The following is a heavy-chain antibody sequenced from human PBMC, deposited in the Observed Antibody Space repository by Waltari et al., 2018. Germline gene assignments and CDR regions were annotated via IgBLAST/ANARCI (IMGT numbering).Heavy chain of an antibody. V-gene: IGHV3-21*01. D-gene: IGHD2-15*01. J-gene: IGHJ3*02. CDR3: SRHTPCHAGICPHAFDI. CDR2: ISPTIAFI. Sequence: EVQLVESGGGLVKPGGSLRLSCAASGFTLSDYSLNWVRQAPGKGLEWASAISPTIAFIYYADSVRGRFTISRDNAKNSLFLQMNGLRADDTAVFYCSRHTPCHAGICPHAFDIWGQGTVVTVSS. CDR1: GFTLSDYS.